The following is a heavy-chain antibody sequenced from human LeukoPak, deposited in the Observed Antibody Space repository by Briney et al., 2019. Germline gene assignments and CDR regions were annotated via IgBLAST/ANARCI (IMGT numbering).Heavy chain of an antibody. V-gene: IGHV3-48*03. CDR2: ISSSGSTI. D-gene: IGHD2-2*01. J-gene: IGHJ5*02. CDR1: GFTFSSYE. Sequence: GGSLRLCCAASGFTFSSYEMNWVRQAAGKGLEWVSYISSSGSTIHYADSVKGRFTISRDNAKNSLYLQMNSLRAEDTAVYYCAREVYCSSTSCYGSWFDPWGQGTLVTVSS. CDR3: AREVYCSSTSCYGSWFDP.